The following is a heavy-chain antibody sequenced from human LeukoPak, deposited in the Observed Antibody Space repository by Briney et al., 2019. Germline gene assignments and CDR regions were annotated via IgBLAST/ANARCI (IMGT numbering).Heavy chain of an antibody. CDR3: ARDSTVGRY. CDR1: GFTFSSYS. J-gene: IGHJ4*02. CDR2: ISSSSSTI. V-gene: IGHV3-48*01. D-gene: IGHD2-8*02. Sequence: GGSLRLSCAASGFTFSSYSMNWVRQAPGKGLEWVSYISSSSSTIYYADSVKGRFTISRDNAKNSLYLQMNSLRAEDTAVYYCARDSTVGRYWGQGTLVTVSS.